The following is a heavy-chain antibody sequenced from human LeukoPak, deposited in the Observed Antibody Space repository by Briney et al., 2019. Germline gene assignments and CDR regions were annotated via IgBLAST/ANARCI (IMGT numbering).Heavy chain of an antibody. V-gene: IGHV3-23*05. D-gene: IGHD6-19*01. J-gene: IGHJ4*02. CDR3: AKDIVPDSGWDLDY. CDR1: GITFSTYS. Sequence: GGSLRLSCVASGITFSTYSMTWVRQRPGKGLEWVASIYNSGTKIFYADSVKGRFTISRDNSNNVLFLQMDSLRAEDSAIYYCAKDIVPDSGWDLDYWGRATLVTVSS. CDR2: IYNSGTKI.